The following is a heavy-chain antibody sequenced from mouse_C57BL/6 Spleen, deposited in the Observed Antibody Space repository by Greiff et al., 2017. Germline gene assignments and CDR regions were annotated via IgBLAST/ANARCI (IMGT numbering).Heavy chain of an antibody. J-gene: IGHJ2*01. Sequence: VQLQQPGAELVKPGASVKLSCKASGYTFTSYWMHWVKQRPGQGLEWIGMIHPNSGSTNYNEKFKSKATLTVDKSSSTAYMQLRSLTSEDSAVYYCARITTVVATSDYWGQGTTLTVSS. CDR3: ARITTVVATSDY. CDR2: IHPNSGST. D-gene: IGHD1-1*01. V-gene: IGHV1-64*01. CDR1: GYTFTSYW.